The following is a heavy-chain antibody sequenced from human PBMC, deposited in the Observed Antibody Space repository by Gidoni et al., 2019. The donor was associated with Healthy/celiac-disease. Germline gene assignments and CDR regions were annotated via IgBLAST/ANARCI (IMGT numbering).Heavy chain of an antibody. Sequence: QVQLVQSGAEVKKPGASVTVSCTASGYPFPAHYMHWVRQAPGQGLEWMGWINPNSGGTNYAQKFQGWVTMTRDTSISTAYMELSRLRSDDTAVYYCARDSNSGSYSIYGMDVWAKGPRSPSP. V-gene: IGHV1-2*04. CDR2: INPNSGGT. CDR1: GYPFPAHY. J-gene: IGHJ6*02. CDR3: ARDSNSGSYSIYGMDV. D-gene: IGHD1-26*01.